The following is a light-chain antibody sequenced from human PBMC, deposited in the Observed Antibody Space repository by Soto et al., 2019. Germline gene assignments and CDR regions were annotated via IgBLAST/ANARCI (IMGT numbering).Light chain of an antibody. CDR1: SSDVGGYNF. Sequence: QSALTQPASVSGSPGQSITITCTGSSSDVGGYNFVSWYQQLPDKDPKLLIYGVIKRPSGVSNRFSGSKSGKTASLTISGLQAEDEADYYCSSYTSSLTLVFGGGTKVTVL. CDR3: SSYTSSLTLV. CDR2: GVI. J-gene: IGLJ2*01. V-gene: IGLV2-14*01.